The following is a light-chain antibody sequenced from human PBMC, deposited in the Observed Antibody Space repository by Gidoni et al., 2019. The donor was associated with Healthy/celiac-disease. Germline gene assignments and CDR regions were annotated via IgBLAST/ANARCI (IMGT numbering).Light chain of an antibody. CDR3: SSYTSSSTLV. V-gene: IGLV2-14*01. J-gene: IGLJ2*01. CDR1: SSDVGGYNY. Sequence: QSALPQPPSVSGSPGQSTTISCTGTSSDVGGYNYVSWYQQHPGKAPKLMIYDVSNRPSGVSNRFSGSKSGNTASLTISGLQAEDEADYYCSSYTSSSTLVFGGGTKLTVL. CDR2: DVS.